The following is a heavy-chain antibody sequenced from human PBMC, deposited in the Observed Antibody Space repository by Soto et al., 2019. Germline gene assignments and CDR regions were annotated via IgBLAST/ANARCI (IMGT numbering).Heavy chain of an antibody. V-gene: IGHV4-4*02. Sequence: QVQLQESGPGLVKPSGTLSLTCAVSGGCISSSNWWSWVRQPPGKGLEWIGEIYHSGSTNYNPSLKSRVTLSVDKSKNQFSLKLSSVTAADTAEYYCARVRLRPYYYGMDVWGQGTTVTVSS. D-gene: IGHD4-17*01. CDR1: GGCISSSNW. CDR3: ARVRLRPYYYGMDV. CDR2: IYHSGST. J-gene: IGHJ6*02.